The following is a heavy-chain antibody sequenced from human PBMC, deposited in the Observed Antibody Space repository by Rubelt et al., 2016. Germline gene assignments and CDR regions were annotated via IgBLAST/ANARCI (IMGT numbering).Heavy chain of an antibody. CDR1: GGSMSTYS. Sequence: QVQLQESGPGLVKPSETLSLTCTVSGGSMSTYSWSWIRQPPGKGLEWIGYVYYSGSTNYNPSLKSRVTISVDTSKNQFSLKLGSVTAADTAVYYCARDLNDSLDYWGQGTLVTVAS. J-gene: IGHJ4*02. CDR3: ARDLNDSLDY. CDR2: VYYSGST. D-gene: IGHD3-3*01. V-gene: IGHV4-59*01.